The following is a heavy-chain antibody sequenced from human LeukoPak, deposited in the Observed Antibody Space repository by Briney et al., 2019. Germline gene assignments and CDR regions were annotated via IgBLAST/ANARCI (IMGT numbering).Heavy chain of an antibody. D-gene: IGHD2-21*02. V-gene: IGHV4-59*01. CDR1: GGSISSYY. J-gene: IGHJ3*02. CDR3: ARAYCGGDCYSDAFDI. Sequence: SETLSLTCTVSGGSISSYYWSWIRQPPGKGLEWIGYIYYSGSTNYNPSLKSRVTISVDTSKNQFSLKLSSVTAADAAVYYCARAYCGGDCYSDAFDIWGQGTMVTVSS. CDR2: IYYSGST.